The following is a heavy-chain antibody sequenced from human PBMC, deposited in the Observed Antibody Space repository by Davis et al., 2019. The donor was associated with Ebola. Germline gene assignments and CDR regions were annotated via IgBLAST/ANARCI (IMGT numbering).Heavy chain of an antibody. J-gene: IGHJ4*02. CDR2: IYDTLNDIGVS. CDR3: ARAGGSNDYVWGTYLDY. CDR1: GDSISRGVYS. V-gene: IGHV4-30-2*01. Sequence: MPSETLSLTCAVSGDSISRGVYSWSWIRQPPGKGLEWIGYIYDTLNDIGVSSYNPSLKSRVTMSVDTSKNQFSLRLSSVTAADTAVYYCARAGGSNDYVWGTYLDYWGQGTLVTVSS. D-gene: IGHD3-16*01.